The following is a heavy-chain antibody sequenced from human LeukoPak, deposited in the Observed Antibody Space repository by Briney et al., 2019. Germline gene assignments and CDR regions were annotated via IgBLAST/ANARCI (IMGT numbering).Heavy chain of an antibody. CDR1: GGSISSTNW. V-gene: IGHV4-4*02. Sequence: PSGTLSLICGVSGGSISSTNWWTWVRQPPGKGLEWIGEVHLDGRTNYNPSLESRLTMSVDLSENHISLKLTSVTAADTAVYYRAREGGFYRPLDYSGQGTLVTVSS. D-gene: IGHD3-3*01. CDR2: VHLDGRT. J-gene: IGHJ4*02. CDR3: AREGGFYRPLDY.